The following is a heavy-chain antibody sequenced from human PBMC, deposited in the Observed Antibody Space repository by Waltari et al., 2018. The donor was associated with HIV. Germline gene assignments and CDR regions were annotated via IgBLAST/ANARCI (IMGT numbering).Heavy chain of an antibody. Sequence: QVQLQESGPGLVKPSQTLSLTCPASGGPISSYYWSWIRQPAGKGLEWIGRIYTSGSTNYNPSLKSRVTMSVDTSKNQFSLKLSSVTAADTAVYYCARDGSDGDYVPYYYYGMDVWGQGTTVTVSS. CDR1: GGPISSYY. V-gene: IGHV4-4*07. D-gene: IGHD4-17*01. CDR3: ARDGSDGDYVPYYYYGMDV. CDR2: IYTSGST. J-gene: IGHJ6*02.